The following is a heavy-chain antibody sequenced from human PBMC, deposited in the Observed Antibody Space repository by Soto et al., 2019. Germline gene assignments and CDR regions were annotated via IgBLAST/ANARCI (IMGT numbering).Heavy chain of an antibody. V-gene: IGHV3-30*18. D-gene: IGHD1-26*01. CDR3: AKDRWEFTRYFDS. J-gene: IGHJ4*02. CDR2: ISKDGNDQ. Sequence: QVQLVESGGGVVQPGTSLRLSRAASGFTFSTYAMHWVRQAPGKGLEWVAMISKDGNDQYYADSVKGRFTVSRDNSKNTVSLQMHSLRPEDTAFYYCAKDRWEFTRYFDSRGQGTLVTVSS. CDR1: GFTFSTYA.